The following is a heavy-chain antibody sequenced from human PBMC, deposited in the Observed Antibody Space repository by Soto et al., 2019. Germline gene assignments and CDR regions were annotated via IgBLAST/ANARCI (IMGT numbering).Heavy chain of an antibody. J-gene: IGHJ6*02. Sequence: SVKVSCKASGDTFSSYTISWVRQAPGQGLEWMGRIIPILGIANYAQKFQGRVTITADKSTSTAYMELSSLRSEDTSVYYCARDLDVVYYYYGMDVWGQGTTVTVSS. CDR1: GDTFSSYT. V-gene: IGHV1-69*04. CDR2: IIPILGIA. D-gene: IGHD2-21*01. CDR3: ARDLDVVYYYYGMDV.